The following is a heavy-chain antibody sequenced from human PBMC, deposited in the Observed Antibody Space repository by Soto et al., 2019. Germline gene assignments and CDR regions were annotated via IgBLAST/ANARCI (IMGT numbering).Heavy chain of an antibody. CDR3: ARGAFHNYYVDY. J-gene: IGHJ4*02. V-gene: IGHV3-74*01. CDR2: IKGDGSTT. CDR1: GFTFSTYW. D-gene: IGHD3-3*02. Sequence: EVQLVESGGDSVQPGGSLRLSCAASGFTFSTYWMHWVRQAPGEGLVWVSRIKGDGSTTSSADSVEGRFTISRDNAKNTVYLHMNRLRADDTAVYYCARGAFHNYYVDYWGQGTLVTVSS.